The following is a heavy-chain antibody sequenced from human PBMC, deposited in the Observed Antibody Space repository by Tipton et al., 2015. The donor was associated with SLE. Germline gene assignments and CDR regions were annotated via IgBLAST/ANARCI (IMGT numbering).Heavy chain of an antibody. CDR2: INHSGGT. D-gene: IGHD5-18*01. CDR3: ARGLRGYSYGWMDY. V-gene: IGHV4-34*01. J-gene: IGHJ4*02. Sequence: TLSLTCAVYGGSFSGYYWSWIRQPPGKGLEWIGEINHSGGTNYNPSLKSRVTISVDTSKNQFSLKLSSVTAADTAVYYCARGLRGYSYGWMDYWGQGTLVTVSS. CDR1: GGSFSGYY.